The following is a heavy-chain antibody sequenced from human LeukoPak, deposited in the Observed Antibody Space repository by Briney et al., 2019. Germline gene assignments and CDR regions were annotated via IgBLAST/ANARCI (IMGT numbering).Heavy chain of an antibody. Sequence: GESLKVSCKGSGYSFSIYWIGWVRQMPGKGLEWMGIIYPGDSETRYSPSFQGQVTISADKSISTTYLQWSSLKASDTAMYYCARRDSSGWSYSWGQGTLVTVSS. CDR1: GYSFSIYW. V-gene: IGHV5-51*01. J-gene: IGHJ4*02. CDR2: IYPGDSET. D-gene: IGHD6-19*01. CDR3: ARRDSSGWSYS.